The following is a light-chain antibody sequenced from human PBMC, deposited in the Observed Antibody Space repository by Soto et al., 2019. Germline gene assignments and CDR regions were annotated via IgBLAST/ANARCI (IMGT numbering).Light chain of an antibody. CDR2: LEGSGSY. Sequence: QSVLTQSSSASASLGSSVKLTCTLSSGHSSYIIAWHQQQPGKAPRYLMKLEGSGSYNKGSGVPDRFSGSSSGADRYLTSSNLLFEDEADYYCETWDSNTHTVFGGGTKLTVL. CDR1: SGHSSYI. V-gene: IGLV4-60*02. J-gene: IGLJ3*02. CDR3: ETWDSNTHTV.